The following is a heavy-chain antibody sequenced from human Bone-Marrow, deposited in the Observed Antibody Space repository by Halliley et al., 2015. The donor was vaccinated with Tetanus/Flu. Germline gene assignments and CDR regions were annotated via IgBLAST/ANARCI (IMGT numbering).Heavy chain of an antibody. Sequence: INRSGSTDYNPSLWSRATISMDTSKNQFSLDLRSVTAADTALYYCARRIAAAGTVGDAAFDIWGQGTTVPVSS. D-gene: IGHD6-13*01. V-gene: IGHV4-31*02. CDR3: ARRIAAAGTVGDAAFDI. J-gene: IGHJ3*02. CDR2: INRSGST.